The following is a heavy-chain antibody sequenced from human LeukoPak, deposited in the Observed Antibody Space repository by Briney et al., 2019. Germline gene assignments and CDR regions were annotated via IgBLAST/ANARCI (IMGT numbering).Heavy chain of an antibody. Sequence: GGSLRVSCAASGFTFSTYAMRWVRQAPGKGLEWEALIRYVGSNKYYAESVKGRVTISRDKSTNTPYLQMSSLRGEDTAVYYCAKDKYPWKGPGISDLDYWGQGILVTVSS. V-gene: IGHV3-30*02. D-gene: IGHD2-2*01. CDR2: IRYVGSNK. CDR3: AKDKYPWKGPGISDLDY. CDR1: GFTFSTYA. J-gene: IGHJ4*02.